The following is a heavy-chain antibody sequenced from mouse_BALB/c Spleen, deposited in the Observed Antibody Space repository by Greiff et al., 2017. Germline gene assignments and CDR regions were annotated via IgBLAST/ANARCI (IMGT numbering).Heavy chain of an antibody. CDR1: GYTFTSYW. J-gene: IGHJ2*01. CDR2: INPSTGYT. D-gene: IGHD2-1*01. V-gene: IGHV1-7*01. Sequence: QVHVKQSGAELAKPGASVKMSCKASGYTFTSYWMHWVKQRPGQGLEWIGYINPSTGYTEYNQKFKDKATLTADKSSSTAYMQLSSLTSEDSAVYYCARGGLYGKQGYWGQGTTLTVSS. CDR3: ARGGLYGKQGY.